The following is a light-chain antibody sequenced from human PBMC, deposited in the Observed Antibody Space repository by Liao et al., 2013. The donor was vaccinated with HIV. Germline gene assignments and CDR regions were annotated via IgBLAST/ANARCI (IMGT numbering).Light chain of an antibody. J-gene: IGLJ1*01. CDR2: SNT. CDR1: NVGSKY. Sequence: SYVLTQSPSVSVAPGETARIACGGNNVGSKYVHWYQQKPGQAPVLVIFSNTDRPSGIPERFSGSNSANTATLTISRVEAGDEADYYCQVWDSSSDHYFFGTGTKVTVL. CDR3: QVWDSSSDHYF. V-gene: IGLV3-21*04.